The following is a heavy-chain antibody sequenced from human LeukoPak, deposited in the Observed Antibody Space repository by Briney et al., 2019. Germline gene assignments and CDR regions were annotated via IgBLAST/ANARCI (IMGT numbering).Heavy chain of an antibody. CDR3: ARRNGDYVGPWYFDL. J-gene: IGHJ2*01. V-gene: IGHV4-59*08. Sequence: PSETLSLTCTVSGGSISSYYWSWIRQPPGKGLEWIGYIYYSGSTNYNPSLKSRVTISVDTSKNQFSLKLSSVTAADTAVYYCARRNGDYVGPWYFDLWGRGTLVTVSS. CDR2: IYYSGST. CDR1: GGSISSYY. D-gene: IGHD4-17*01.